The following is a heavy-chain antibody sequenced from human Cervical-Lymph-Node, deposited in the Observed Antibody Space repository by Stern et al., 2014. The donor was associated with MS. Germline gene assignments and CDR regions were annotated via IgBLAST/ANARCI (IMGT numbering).Heavy chain of an antibody. CDR3: ARGFRCGGNCYYFDY. CDR1: DYSIRSAYY. J-gene: IGHJ4*02. Sequence: QVQLQESGPGLVKPSETLSLTCTVSDYSIRSAYYWGWIRQPPGKGLQWIGSIYHSGSTYYKPSLKSRVTLSVDTSKNQFSLKLSSVTAADTAVYYCARGFRCGGNCYYFDYWGQGNLVTVSS. V-gene: IGHV4-38-2*02. CDR2: IYHSGST. D-gene: IGHD2-21*02.